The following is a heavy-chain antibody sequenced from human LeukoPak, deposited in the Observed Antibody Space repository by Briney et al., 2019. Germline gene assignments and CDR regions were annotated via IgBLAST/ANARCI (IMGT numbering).Heavy chain of an antibody. CDR2: INHSGST. D-gene: IGHD6-13*01. CDR3: AISSAAAGFDY. CDR1: GGSFSGYY. J-gene: IGHJ4*02. Sequence: PSETLSLTCAVYGGSFSGYYWSWIRQPPGKGLEWIGEINHSGSTNYNPSLKSRVTISVDTSKNQFSLKLSSVTAADTAVYYCAISSAAAGFDYWGQGTLVTVSS. V-gene: IGHV4-34*01.